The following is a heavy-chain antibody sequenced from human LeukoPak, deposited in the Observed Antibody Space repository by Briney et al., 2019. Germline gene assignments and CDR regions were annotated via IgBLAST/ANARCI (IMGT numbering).Heavy chain of an antibody. CDR1: GESHSRFY. CDR2: INHSGSP. Sequence: PSETLSLTCAVSGESHSRFYWSWIRQSPGRGLEWIGEINHSGSPNYNPSLKSRVTISVDTSKNQFSLKLSSVTAADTAVYYCARHRPAAGLGYFDYWGQGTLVTVSS. CDR3: ARHRPAAGLGYFDY. D-gene: IGHD6-13*01. J-gene: IGHJ4*02. V-gene: IGHV4-34*01.